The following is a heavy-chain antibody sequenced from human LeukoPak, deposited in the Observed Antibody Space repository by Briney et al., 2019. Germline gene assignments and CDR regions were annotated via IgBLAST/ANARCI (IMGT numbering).Heavy chain of an antibody. Sequence: KSGGSLRLSCAASGFTFSDYYMSWIRQAPGKGLEWVSYISSSGSTIYYADSVKGRFTISRDNAKNSLYLQMNSLRAENTAVYYCARDMDFISTFPPTGNDYWGQGTLVTVSS. CDR3: ARDMDFISTFPPTGNDY. CDR1: GFTFSDYY. D-gene: IGHD3/OR15-3a*01. V-gene: IGHV3-11*04. CDR2: ISSSGSTI. J-gene: IGHJ4*02.